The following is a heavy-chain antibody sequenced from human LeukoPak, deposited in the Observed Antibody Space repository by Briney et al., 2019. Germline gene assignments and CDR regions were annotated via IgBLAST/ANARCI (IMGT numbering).Heavy chain of an antibody. CDR2: IIPIFGTA. CDR1: GGTFSSYA. D-gene: IGHD2-8*01. J-gene: IGHJ5*02. Sequence: ASVKVSCKASGGTFSSYAISLVRQAPGQGLEWMGRIIPIFGTANYAQKFQGRVTITTDESTSTAYMELSSLRSEDTAVYYCARAPTYANWFDPWGQGTLVTVSS. V-gene: IGHV1-69*05. CDR3: ARAPTYANWFDP.